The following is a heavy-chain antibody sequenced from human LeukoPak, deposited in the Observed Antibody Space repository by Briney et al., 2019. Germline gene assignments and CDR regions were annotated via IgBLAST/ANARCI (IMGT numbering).Heavy chain of an antibody. CDR3: ARHSGLRSPFDP. V-gene: IGHV4-39*01. Sequence: SETLSLTCTVSGGTISSSNYYWGCIRQPPGKGLEWIGSIYYSGSTYYNPSLKSRATISVDTSKNQFSLKLSSVTAADTAVYYCARHSGLRSPFDPWGQGILVTVSS. J-gene: IGHJ5*02. CDR2: IYYSGST. CDR1: GGTISSSNYY. D-gene: IGHD3-3*01.